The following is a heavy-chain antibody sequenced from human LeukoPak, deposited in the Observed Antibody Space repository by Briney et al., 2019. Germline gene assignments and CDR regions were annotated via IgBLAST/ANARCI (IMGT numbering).Heavy chain of an antibody. V-gene: IGHV3-15*01. Sequence: KPGGSLRLSCAASGFTFTNAWMSWVRQSPGKGQEWVGRIKSKTDGGTTDYAAPVRGRFTISRDDSKNTLYLQMNSLKTEDTAVYYCTGRAYGYWGQGTLVTVSS. J-gene: IGHJ4*02. CDR2: IKSKTDGGTT. D-gene: IGHD2-8*01. CDR3: TGRAYGY. CDR1: GFTFTNAW.